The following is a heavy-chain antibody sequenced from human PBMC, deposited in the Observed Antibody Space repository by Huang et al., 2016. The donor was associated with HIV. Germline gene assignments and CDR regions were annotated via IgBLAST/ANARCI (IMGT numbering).Heavy chain of an antibody. CDR3: AKESRWFSDFDH. J-gene: IGHJ4*02. Sequence: QVHLVESGGGVVQPGGSLRLSCAAYGFKLSGFGMHWVRQAPGKGLEWVAVISYDGRSQFYIDSVKGRFTISRDNSDNTLSLQMKGLRPDDTAVYYCAKESRWFSDFDHWGQGVLVSVSS. CDR1: GFKLSGFG. D-gene: IGHD2-15*01. V-gene: IGHV3-30*18. CDR2: ISYDGRSQ.